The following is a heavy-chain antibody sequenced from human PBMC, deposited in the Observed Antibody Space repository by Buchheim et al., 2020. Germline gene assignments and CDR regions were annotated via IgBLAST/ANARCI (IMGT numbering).Heavy chain of an antibody. CDR1: GFTFSSYG. D-gene: IGHD6-25*01. V-gene: IGHV3-33*01. CDR3: AACRLHAEYFQH. Sequence: QVQLVESGGGVVQPGRSLRLSCAASGFTFSSYGMHWVRQAPGKGLEWVAVIWYDGSNKYYADSVKGRFTISRDKSKNTLYLQMNSLRAEDTAVYYCAACRLHAEYFQHWGQGTL. J-gene: IGHJ1*01. CDR2: IWYDGSNK.